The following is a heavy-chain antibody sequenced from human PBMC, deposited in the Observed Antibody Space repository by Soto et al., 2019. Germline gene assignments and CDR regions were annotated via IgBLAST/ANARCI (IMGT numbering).Heavy chain of an antibody. Sequence: PSESLSPTCIVSGGSISSYYCSWIRQPAGKGLEWIGRIYTSGSTNYNPSLKSRVIMAEDTSKNQFSLKLSSVTAADTAVYYCARGPGSYNWFDLWGQGTLVTVS. CDR3: ARGPGSYNWFDL. J-gene: IGHJ5*02. CDR1: GGSISSYY. D-gene: IGHD3-10*01. CDR2: IYTSGST. V-gene: IGHV4-4*07.